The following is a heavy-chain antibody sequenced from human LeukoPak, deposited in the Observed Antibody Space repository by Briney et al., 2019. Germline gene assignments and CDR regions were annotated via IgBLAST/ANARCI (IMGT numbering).Heavy chain of an antibody. D-gene: IGHD3-22*01. CDR2: IHYTGSA. CDR1: GGSISSDY. J-gene: IGHJ5*02. Sequence: SETLSLTCTVSGGSISSDYWSWIRQPPGTGLEWIVNIHYTGSAYYNPSLKSRASISVDTSKNQFSLMLRSVTAADTAVYYCARRRADTSDYNNWFEPWGEGTLVTVSS. V-gene: IGHV4-59*06. CDR3: ARRRADTSDYNNWFEP.